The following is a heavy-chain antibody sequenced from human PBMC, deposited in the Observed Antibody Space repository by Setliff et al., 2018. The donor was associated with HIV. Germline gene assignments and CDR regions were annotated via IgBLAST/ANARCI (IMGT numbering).Heavy chain of an antibody. CDR2: INHSGST. CDR3: ARATVTVDFYYYGLDV. J-gene: IGHJ6*02. V-gene: IGHV4-34*01. D-gene: IGHD4-17*01. CDR1: GGSFSDYY. Sequence: PSETLSLTCAVYGGSFSDYYWSWIRQPPGKGLEWIGEINHSGSTNYNPSLKSRVTISVDTSKNQFSLKLSSVTAADTAVYYCARATVTVDFYYYGLDVWGQGTMVTVSS.